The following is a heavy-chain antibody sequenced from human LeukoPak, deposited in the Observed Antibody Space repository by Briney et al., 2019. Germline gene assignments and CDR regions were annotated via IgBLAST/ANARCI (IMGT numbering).Heavy chain of an antibody. V-gene: IGHV3-74*01. J-gene: IGHJ3*02. Sequence: GGSLRLSCAASGFTFSSYWMHWVRQAPGKGLVWVSRINTDESSTTYADSVKGRFTISRDNAKNTLYLQMNSLGAEDTAVYYCAKEVAIPVAVDAFERWGQGTLVTVSS. D-gene: IGHD6-19*01. CDR3: AKEVAIPVAVDAFER. CDR2: INTDESST. CDR1: GFTFSSYW.